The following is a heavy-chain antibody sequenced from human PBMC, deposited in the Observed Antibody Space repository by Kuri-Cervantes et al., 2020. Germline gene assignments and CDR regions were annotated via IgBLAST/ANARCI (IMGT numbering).Heavy chain of an antibody. CDR2: ISYDGSNK. Sequence: GGSLRLSCAASGFTFSSYGMHWVRQAPGKGLEWVAVISYDGSNKYYADSVKGRFTISRDNAKNTLYLQMNSLRAEDAAVYYCVKDVATWGQGTLVTVSS. CDR1: GFTFSSYG. V-gene: IGHV3-30*18. CDR3: VKDVAT. D-gene: IGHD2-21*01. J-gene: IGHJ5*02.